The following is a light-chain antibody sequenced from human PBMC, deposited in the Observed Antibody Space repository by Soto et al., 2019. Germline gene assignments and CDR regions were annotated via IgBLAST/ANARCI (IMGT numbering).Light chain of an antibody. CDR3: QQYGSSPLT. CDR2: GAS. CDR1: QSVSSSY. J-gene: IGKJ4*01. V-gene: IGKV3-20*01. Sequence: ELVLTQSPGTLSLSPGERATLSCRASQSVSSSYLAWYQQKPGQAPRLLISGASSRATGFPDRFSGSGSGTDFTLTISRLEPEDFAVYYCQQYGSSPLTFGGGTKVDIK.